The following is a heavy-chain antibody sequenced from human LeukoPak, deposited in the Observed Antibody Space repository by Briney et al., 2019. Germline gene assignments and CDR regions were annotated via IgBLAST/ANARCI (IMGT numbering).Heavy chain of an antibody. Sequence: GGSLRLSCAASGFTFSSYSVDWVRPAPGEGLEWVSSIISSSSYITYADSVKGRFTISRDNAKYSLYLQMNSLRAEDTAVYYCARGYGSGSYDYYYYGMDVWGQGTTVTVSS. D-gene: IGHD3-10*01. CDR2: IISSSSYI. CDR1: GFTFSSYS. J-gene: IGHJ6*02. CDR3: ARGYGSGSYDYYYYGMDV. V-gene: IGHV3-21*01.